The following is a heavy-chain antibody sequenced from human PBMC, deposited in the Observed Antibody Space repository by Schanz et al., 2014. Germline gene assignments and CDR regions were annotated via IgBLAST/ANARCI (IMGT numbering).Heavy chain of an antibody. D-gene: IGHD4-17*01. V-gene: IGHV1-18*01. CDR2: ISPYNGNT. Sequence: QVQLVQSEAAVKKPGASVKVSCKASGYFFSSYGISWVRQAPGQGLEWMGWISPYNGNTKYAGKLEDRVTMTTEISTSTAYLQLMSLPSADTAVYYCARVVRSDYLSELDFWGQGTQVIVSS. J-gene: IGHJ4*02. CDR3: ARVVRSDYLSELDF. CDR1: GYFFSSYG.